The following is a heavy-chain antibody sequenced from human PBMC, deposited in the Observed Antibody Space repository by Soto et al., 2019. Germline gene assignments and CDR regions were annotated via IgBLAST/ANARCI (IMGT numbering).Heavy chain of an antibody. V-gene: IGHV1-46*01. Sequence: QVQLVQSGAEVKKPGASVKVSCKASGYTFTSYYMHWVRQAPGQGLEWMGIINPSGCSTSYVQKYQGRVTMTRDTSTSTVYMELSSLRSEDTAVYYCARPHYGDYGYDYWGQGTLVTVSS. CDR2: INPSGCST. CDR1: GYTFTSYY. D-gene: IGHD4-17*01. J-gene: IGHJ4*02. CDR3: ARPHYGDYGYDY.